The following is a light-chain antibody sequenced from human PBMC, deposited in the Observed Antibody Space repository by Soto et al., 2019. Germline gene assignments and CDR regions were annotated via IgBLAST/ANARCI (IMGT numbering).Light chain of an antibody. CDR2: YDD. V-gene: IGLV1-36*01. J-gene: IGLJ2*01. Sequence: QSVLTQPPSVSEAPRQRVTISCSGSSSNIGNNAVNWYQQLPGKAPKLLIYYDDLLPSGVSDRFSGSKSGTSAFLAISGLKSEDEADYYCAAWDDSLNGPVFGGGTKLTVL. CDR1: SSNIGNNA. CDR3: AAWDDSLNGPV.